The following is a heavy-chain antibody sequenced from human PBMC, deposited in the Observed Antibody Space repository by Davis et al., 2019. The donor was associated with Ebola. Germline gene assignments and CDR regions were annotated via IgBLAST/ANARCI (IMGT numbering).Heavy chain of an antibody. J-gene: IGHJ4*02. CDR3: ARYCHYTDCSYFDC. CDR1: GFTFSNYD. Sequence: PGGSLRLSCAASGFTFSNYDMSWVRHVPGKGLEWVSTISASEGHTHYSDSVRGRFTISRDNSKNTLYLQMNSLRAEDTATYYCARYCHYTDCSYFDCWGREPWSPSPQ. V-gene: IGHV3-23*01. CDR2: ISASEGHT. D-gene: IGHD2-15*01.